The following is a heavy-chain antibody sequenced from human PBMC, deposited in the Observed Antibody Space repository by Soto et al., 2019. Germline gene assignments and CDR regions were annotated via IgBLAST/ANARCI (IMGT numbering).Heavy chain of an antibody. CDR2: INHSGST. D-gene: IGHD6-19*01. CDR1: GGSFSGYY. CDR3: ARGRGGYGSGWYRGRWFDP. V-gene: IGHV4-34*01. J-gene: IGHJ5*02. Sequence: PSETLSLTCAVYGGSFSGYYWSWIRQPPGKGLEWIGEINHSGSTNYNPSLKSRVTISVDTSKNQFSLKLSSVTPADTAVYYCARGRGGYGSGWYRGRWFDPWGQGTLVTVSS.